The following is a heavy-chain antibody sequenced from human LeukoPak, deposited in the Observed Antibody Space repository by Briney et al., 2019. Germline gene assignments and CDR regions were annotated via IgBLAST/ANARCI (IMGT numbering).Heavy chain of an antibody. CDR3: ARELYCSGGSCYYSDYYYYYGMDV. D-gene: IGHD2-15*01. J-gene: IGHJ6*02. CDR2: ISSSSSYI. CDR1: GFTFSRYS. Sequence: GGSLRLSCAASGFTFSRYSMNWVRQAPGKGLEWVSSISSSSSYIYYADSVKGRFTISRDNAKNSLYLQMNSLRAEDTAVYYCARELYCSGGSCYYSDYYYYYGMDVWGQGTTVTVSS. V-gene: IGHV3-21*01.